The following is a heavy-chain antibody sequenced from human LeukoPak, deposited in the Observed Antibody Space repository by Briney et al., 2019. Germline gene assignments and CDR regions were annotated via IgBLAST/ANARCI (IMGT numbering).Heavy chain of an antibody. J-gene: IGHJ3*02. CDR3: AKTPGWRLNDAFDI. Sequence: PGGSLRLSCAASGFVLSSYTMKWVRQAPGKGPDWVSSITSSSTYIDYADSVKGRFTISRDYSKNTLYLQMNSLRAEDTAVYYCAKTPGWRLNDAFDIWGQGTMVTVSS. CDR2: ITSSSTYI. CDR1: GFVLSSYT. D-gene: IGHD2-21*02. V-gene: IGHV3-21*04.